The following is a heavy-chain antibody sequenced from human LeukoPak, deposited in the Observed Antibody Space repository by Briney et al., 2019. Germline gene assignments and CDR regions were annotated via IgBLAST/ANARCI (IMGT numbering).Heavy chain of an antibody. V-gene: IGHV1-69*13. CDR3: ATSFEYSSSYYFDY. D-gene: IGHD6-6*01. Sequence: ASVKVSCKASGGTFSSYAISWVRQAPGQGLEWMGGIIPIFGTAHYAQKFQGRVTITADESTSTAYMELSSLRSEDTAVYYCATSFEYSSSYYFDYWGQGTLVTVSS. CDR1: GGTFSSYA. J-gene: IGHJ4*02. CDR2: IIPIFGTA.